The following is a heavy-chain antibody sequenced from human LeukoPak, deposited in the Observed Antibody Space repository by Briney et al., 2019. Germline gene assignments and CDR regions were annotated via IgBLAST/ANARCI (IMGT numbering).Heavy chain of an antibody. CDR1: GGSFSGYY. CDR2: INHSGST. Sequence: SETLSLTCAVYGGSFSGYYWSWIRQPPGKGLEWIGEINHSGSTNYNPSLKSRVTISVDTSKNQFSLKLSSVTAADTAVYYCARHHAYDYVWGSYPRGAFDIWGQGTMITVSS. D-gene: IGHD3-16*01. V-gene: IGHV4-34*01. J-gene: IGHJ3*02. CDR3: ARHHAYDYVWGSYPRGAFDI.